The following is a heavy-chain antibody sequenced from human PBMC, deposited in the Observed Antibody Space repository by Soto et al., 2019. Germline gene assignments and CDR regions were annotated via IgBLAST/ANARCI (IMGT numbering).Heavy chain of an antibody. V-gene: IGHV4-30-4*01. CDR2: IYYSGST. CDR3: ARDRAVAGKLGYYYYYGMDV. D-gene: IGHD6-19*01. CDR1: GGSTSSGDYY. Sequence: SETLSLTCTVSGGSTSSGDYYWSWIRQPPGKGLEWIGYIYYSGSTYYNPSLKSRVTISVDTSKNQFSLKLSSVTAADTAVYYCARDRAVAGKLGYYYYYGMDVWGQGTTVTVSS. J-gene: IGHJ6*02.